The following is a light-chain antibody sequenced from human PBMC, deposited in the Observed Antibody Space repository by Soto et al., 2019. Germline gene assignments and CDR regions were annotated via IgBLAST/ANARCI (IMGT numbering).Light chain of an antibody. CDR3: QHYGNSPLT. CDR1: QSVRTSY. J-gene: IGKJ4*01. CDR2: GAS. V-gene: IGKV3-20*01. Sequence: EIVLTQSPGTLSLSPGERATLSCRASQSVRTSYFAWYQQKPGQAPRLLIFGASSRATDIPDRFSGSGSGTDFTLTISRLEPEDFALYYCQHYGNSPLTFGGGTKVDI.